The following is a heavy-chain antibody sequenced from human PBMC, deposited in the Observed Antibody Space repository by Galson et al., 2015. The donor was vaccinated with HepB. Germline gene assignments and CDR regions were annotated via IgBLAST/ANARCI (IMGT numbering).Heavy chain of an antibody. V-gene: IGHV3-33*06. CDR1: GFTFSSYG. CDR2: IWYDGSNK. J-gene: IGHJ6*02. CDR3: AKDLQSPHGMDV. Sequence: SLRLSCAASGFTFSSYGMHWVRQAPGKGLEWVAVIWYDGSNKYYADSVKGRFTISRDNSKNTLYLQMNSLRAEDTAVYYCAKDLQSPHGMDVWGQGTTVTVSS.